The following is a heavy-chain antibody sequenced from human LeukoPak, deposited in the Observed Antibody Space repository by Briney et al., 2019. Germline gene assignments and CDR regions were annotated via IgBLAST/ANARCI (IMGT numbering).Heavy chain of an antibody. J-gene: IGHJ4*02. V-gene: IGHV4-31*03. CDR3: ARGVLSGIQLWFNLDY. D-gene: IGHD5-18*01. CDR2: IYYSGST. Sequence: PSETLSLTCTVSGGSISSGGYYWSWIRQHPGKGLEWIGYIYYSGSTYYNPSLKSRVTISVDTSKNQFSLKLSSVTAADTAVYYCARGVLSGIQLWFNLDYWGQGTLVTVSS. CDR1: GGSISSGGYY.